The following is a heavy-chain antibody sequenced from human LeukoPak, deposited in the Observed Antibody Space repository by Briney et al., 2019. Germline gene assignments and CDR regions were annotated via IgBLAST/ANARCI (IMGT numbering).Heavy chain of an antibody. J-gene: IGHJ4*02. D-gene: IGHD5-18*01. CDR1: GFTFSNYG. CDR2: IIPSGGTT. V-gene: IGHV3-23*01. CDR3: ARDETAMAKYYFDY. Sequence: GGSLRLSCTASGFTFSNYGMNWVRQAPGKGLEWVSGIIPSGGTTYYADSVKGRFTISRDNSKNTLYLQMNSLRAEDTAVYYCARDETAMAKYYFDYWGQGTLVTVSS.